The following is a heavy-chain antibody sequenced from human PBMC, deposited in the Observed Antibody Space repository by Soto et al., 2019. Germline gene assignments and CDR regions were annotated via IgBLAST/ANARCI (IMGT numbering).Heavy chain of an antibody. CDR2: ISGSGGST. CDR1: GFTLSSYA. CDR3: AKIIYFKYSSPSFDY. J-gene: IGHJ4*02. V-gene: IGHV3-23*01. Sequence: PGGYLRLSCAASGFTLSSYAMSWVRQAPGKGLEWVSAISGSGGSTYYADSVKGRFTISRDNSKNTLYLQMNSLRAEDTAVYYCAKIIYFKYSSPSFDYWGQGTLVTVSS. D-gene: IGHD6-6*01.